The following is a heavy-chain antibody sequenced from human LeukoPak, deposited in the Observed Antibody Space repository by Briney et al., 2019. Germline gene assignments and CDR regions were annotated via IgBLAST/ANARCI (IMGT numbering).Heavy chain of an antibody. CDR3: TTEPERYFDWLSGPFDY. CDR2: IKSKTDGGTT. V-gene: IGHV3-15*01. D-gene: IGHD3-9*01. J-gene: IGHJ4*02. Sequence: PGGSLRLSCAASGFTFSNAWMSWVRQAPGKGLEWVGRIKSKTDGGTTDYAAPVKGRFTISRDDSKNTLYLQMNSLKTEDTAVYYCTTEPERYFDWLSGPFDYWGQGTLVTVSS. CDR1: GFTFSNAW.